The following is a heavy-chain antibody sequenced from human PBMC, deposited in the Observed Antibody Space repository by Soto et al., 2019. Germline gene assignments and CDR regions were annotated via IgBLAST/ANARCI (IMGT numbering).Heavy chain of an antibody. D-gene: IGHD1-20*01. Sequence: EVQLSESGGGLVRPGGSLRLSCEASGLNFAGYAMSWVRQAPGKGLDWVSSLSSSGEKTYYSDSVRGLFTISRDNSKNTVYLQMNTLSADDTAVYFCAKESLFPSIQGIITNWGQGVVVTVSS. J-gene: IGHJ4*02. CDR3: AKESLFPSIQGIITN. CDR1: GLNFAGYA. CDR2: LSSSGEKT. V-gene: IGHV3-23*01.